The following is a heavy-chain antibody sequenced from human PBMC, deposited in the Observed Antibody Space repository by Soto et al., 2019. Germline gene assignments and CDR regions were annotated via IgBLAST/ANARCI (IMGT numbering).Heavy chain of an antibody. CDR2: SIPGSGTT. CDR3: AREPFGRFDP. V-gene: IGHV1-69*13. J-gene: IGHJ5*02. D-gene: IGHD3-10*01. Sequence: SVQVSCKASGVCFGSYAVSWVRRAPGQVLEWMGASIPGSGTTNYTQKFQGRGTITADDSTTTGYMELSSRRTDDTAVYYCAREPFGRFDPWGQGTLVTVSS. CDR1: GVCFGSYA.